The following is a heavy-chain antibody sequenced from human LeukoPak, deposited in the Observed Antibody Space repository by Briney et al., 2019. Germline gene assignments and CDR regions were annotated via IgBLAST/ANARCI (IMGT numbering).Heavy chain of an antibody. V-gene: IGHV3-21*01. D-gene: IGHD2-15*01. J-gene: IGHJ4*02. CDR2: ITGSSSYI. CDR1: GFTFNTYT. CDR3: ARGGGSCDY. Sequence: GGSLRLSCAASGFTFNTYTMNWVGQGPGKGLEWVSSITGSSSYIYYADSVKGRFTISRDNAKNSLYLQMNSLRAEDTAVYYCARGGGSCDYWGQGTLVTVSS.